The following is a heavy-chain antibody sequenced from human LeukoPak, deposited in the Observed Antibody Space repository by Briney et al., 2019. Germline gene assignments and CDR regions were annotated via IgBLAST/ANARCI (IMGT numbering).Heavy chain of an antibody. J-gene: IGHJ4*02. CDR3: ASVYGDIDY. D-gene: IGHD2/OR15-2a*01. Sequence: GASVKVSCKASGYTFTSYDINWVPQSTGQGLEWMGWMNPNSGNRGYAQKFQGRVTMTRDTTISTAYMELSGLRYEDTAVYYCASVYGDIDYWGQGTLVTVSS. CDR2: MNPNSGNR. V-gene: IGHV1-8*01. CDR1: GYTFTSYD.